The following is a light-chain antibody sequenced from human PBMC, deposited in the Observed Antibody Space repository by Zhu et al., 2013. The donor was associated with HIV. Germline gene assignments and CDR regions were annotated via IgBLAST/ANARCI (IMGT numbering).Light chain of an antibody. V-gene: IGKV3D-15*01. Sequence: EIVLTQSPGTLSLSPGERATLACRASQRVSSSYLAWYQQKPGQAPRLLIYGASSRATGIPARFSGSGSGTEFTLTISSLQSEDFAVYYCQQHNDWPYNFGPGTRVEIK. CDR2: GAS. CDR1: QRVSSSY. CDR3: QQHNDWPYN. J-gene: IGKJ2*01.